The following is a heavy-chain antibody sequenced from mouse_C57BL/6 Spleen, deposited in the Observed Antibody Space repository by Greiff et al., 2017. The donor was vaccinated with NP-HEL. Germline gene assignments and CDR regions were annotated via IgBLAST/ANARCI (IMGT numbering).Heavy chain of an antibody. D-gene: IGHD1-1*01. CDR2: IDPSDSYT. CDR1: GYTFTSYW. V-gene: IGHV1-69*01. Sequence: QVQLQQPGAELVMPGASVKLSCKASGYTFTSYWMHWVKQRPGQGLEWIGEIDPSDSYTNYNQKFKGKSTLTVAKSSSTAYMQLSSLTSEASAVYDCARGHYYYGSSYPHWYFDVWGTGTTVTVSS. CDR3: ARGHYYYGSSYPHWYFDV. J-gene: IGHJ1*03.